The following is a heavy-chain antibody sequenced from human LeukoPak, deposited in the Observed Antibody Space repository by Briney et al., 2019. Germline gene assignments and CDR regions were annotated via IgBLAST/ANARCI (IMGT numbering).Heavy chain of an antibody. CDR3: ARQPTVKRGAVASNIDY. CDR2: IYYNGVT. Sequence: SETLSLTCSVSGGLLTTSIHYWAGIRQPPGKGLWWVASIYYNGVTYYTAPLESRVTMSLYTSRTQFSLRLRSVRDAATSVYYCARQPTVKRGAVASNIDYWGQGTLVTVSS. CDR1: GGLLTTSIHY. D-gene: IGHD6-19*01. J-gene: IGHJ4*02. V-gene: IGHV4-39*01.